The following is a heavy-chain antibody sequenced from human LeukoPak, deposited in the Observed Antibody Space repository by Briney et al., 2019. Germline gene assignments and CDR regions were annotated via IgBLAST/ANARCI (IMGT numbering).Heavy chain of an antibody. CDR2: IIPIFGTA. V-gene: IGHV1-69*05. CDR1: GGTFSSYA. Sequence: SVKGSCKASGGTFSSYAISWVRQAPGQGLEWMGGIIPIFGTANYAQKFQGRVTITTDESTSTAYMELSSLRSEDTAVYYCASRHYDYVWGSYRTFDYWGQGTLVTVSS. CDR3: ASRHYDYVWGSYRTFDY. J-gene: IGHJ4*02. D-gene: IGHD3-16*02.